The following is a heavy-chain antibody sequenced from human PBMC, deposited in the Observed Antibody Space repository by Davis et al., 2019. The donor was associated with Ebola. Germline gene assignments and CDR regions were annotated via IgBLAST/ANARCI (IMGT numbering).Heavy chain of an antibody. CDR3: ARANCSGGSCHRGPPYYYYYYGMDV. J-gene: IGHJ6*02. V-gene: IGHV1-69*04. Sequence: SVKVSCKASEGTFSSYAISWVRQAPGQGLEWMGRIIPILGIANYAQKFQGRVTITADKSTSTAYMELSSLRSDDTAVYYCARANCSGGSCHRGPPYYYYYYGMDVWGQGTTVTVSS. D-gene: IGHD2-15*01. CDR2: IIPILGIA. CDR1: EGTFSSYA.